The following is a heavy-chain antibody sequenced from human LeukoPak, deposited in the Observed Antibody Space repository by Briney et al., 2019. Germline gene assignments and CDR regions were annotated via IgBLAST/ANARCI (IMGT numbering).Heavy chain of an antibody. J-gene: IGHJ4*02. V-gene: IGHV3-23*01. CDR2: ISDTGATT. D-gene: IGHD2-8*01. Sequence: GGSLRLSCVGSGFTFSSYAMSWVRQAPGKGLEWVSAISDTGATTYDADSVKGRFTISRDNSRSTLYLQMNSLRAEDTALYYCAKTASIGRYCTNGVCSPFDYWGQGTLVTVSS. CDR3: AKTASIGRYCTNGVCSPFDY. CDR1: GFTFSSYA.